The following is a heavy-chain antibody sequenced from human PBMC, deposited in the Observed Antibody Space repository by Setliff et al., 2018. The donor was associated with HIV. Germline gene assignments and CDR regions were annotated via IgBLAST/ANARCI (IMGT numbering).Heavy chain of an antibody. D-gene: IGHD3-16*01. CDR3: ARDVPWGDYYYYMDV. V-gene: IGHV4-4*07. CDR2: IYTSGST. Sequence: PSETLSLTCTVSGGSISSYYWSWIRQPAGKGLEWIGHIYTSGSTNYNPSLKSRVTMSVDTSKNQFSLKLSSVTAADTAVYYCARDVPWGDYYYYMDVWGKGTTVTGSS. CDR1: GGSISSYY. J-gene: IGHJ6*03.